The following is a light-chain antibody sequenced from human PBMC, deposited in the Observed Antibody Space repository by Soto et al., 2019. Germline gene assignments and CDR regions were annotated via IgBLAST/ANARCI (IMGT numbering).Light chain of an antibody. Sequence: EIVMTQSPATLSMSPGERATLSCRASQSVSSNLAWYQQKPGQAPRLLIYGASTRATGIPARFSGSGSGTEFTLPISSLQSEDFALYYCQQYNNWPPYTFGQGTKLEIK. CDR3: QQYNNWPPYT. CDR1: QSVSSN. V-gene: IGKV3-15*01. CDR2: GAS. J-gene: IGKJ2*01.